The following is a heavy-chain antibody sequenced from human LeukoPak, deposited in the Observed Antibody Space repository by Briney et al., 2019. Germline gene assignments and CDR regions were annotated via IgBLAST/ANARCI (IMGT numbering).Heavy chain of an antibody. CDR3: ARRLYRGSYYFDS. D-gene: IGHD1-26*01. CDR2: INSDGSST. V-gene: IGHV3-74*01. J-gene: IGHJ4*02. Sequence: GGSLRLSCAASGFTFSSYWMHWVRQAPGKGLVWVSRINSDGSSTTYADSVKGRFTISRDNAKNTLYLQMNSLRAEDTAVYYCARRLYRGSYYFDSWGQGTLVTVSS. CDR1: GFTFSSYW.